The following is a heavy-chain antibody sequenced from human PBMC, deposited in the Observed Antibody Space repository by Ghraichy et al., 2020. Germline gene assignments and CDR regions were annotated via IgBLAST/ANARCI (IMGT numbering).Heavy chain of an antibody. CDR1: GGSISTGGYS. Sequence: SETPSLTCGVSGGSISTGGYSWTWIRQAPGKGLEWIGYIYYGGSAHLNPSLKSRVTISVDGSRNRFSLDVTSMTAADAAVYYCAGLASHGVDVWGQGTTVAVSS. V-gene: IGHV4-30-2*01. J-gene: IGHJ6*02. D-gene: IGHD3-16*01. CDR2: IYYGGSA. CDR3: AGLASHGVDV.